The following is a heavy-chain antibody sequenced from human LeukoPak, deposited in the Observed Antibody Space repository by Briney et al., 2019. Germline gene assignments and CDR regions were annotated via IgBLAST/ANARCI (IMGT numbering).Heavy chain of an antibody. Sequence: SETLSLTCTVSGGSISSSSYYWGWIRQPPGKGLEWIGYIYHSGSTYYNPSLKSRVTISVDRSKNQFSLKLSSVTAADTAVYYCARDRYCSGGSCYSDVWGKGTTVTVSS. CDR1: GGSISSSSYY. V-gene: IGHV4-39*07. CDR2: IYHSGST. J-gene: IGHJ6*04. D-gene: IGHD2-15*01. CDR3: ARDRYCSGGSCYSDV.